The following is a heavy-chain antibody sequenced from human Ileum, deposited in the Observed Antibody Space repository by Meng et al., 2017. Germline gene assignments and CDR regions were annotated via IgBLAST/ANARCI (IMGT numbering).Heavy chain of an antibody. CDR3: AREGIYDTTAYYNPDY. D-gene: IGHD3-22*01. Sequence: GESLKISCTTSGFTFSDYSMSWVRQAPGKGLEWVSSISRSSNYIYDADSVKGRLTISRDNAKNSLYLQMNSLRSEDTAVYYCAREGIYDTTAYYNPDYWGQGTLVTVSS. V-gene: IGHV3-21*01. CDR2: ISRSSNYI. CDR1: GFTFSDYS. J-gene: IGHJ4*02.